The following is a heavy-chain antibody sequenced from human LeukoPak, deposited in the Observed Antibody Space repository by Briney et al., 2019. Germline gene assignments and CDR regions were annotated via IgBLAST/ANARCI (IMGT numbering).Heavy chain of an antibody. CDR1: GCTFSSYA. J-gene: IGHJ6*03. D-gene: IGHD3-10*01. CDR2: IIPIFGTA. V-gene: IGHV1-69*05. CDR3: ARTPRGRDSHYYYIDV. Sequence: ASVKVSCKASGCTFSSYAISWVRQAPGQGLEWMGGIIPIFGTANYAQKFQGRVTITTDESTSTAYMELSSLRSEDTAVYYCARTPRGRDSHYYYIDVWGKGTMVTVSS.